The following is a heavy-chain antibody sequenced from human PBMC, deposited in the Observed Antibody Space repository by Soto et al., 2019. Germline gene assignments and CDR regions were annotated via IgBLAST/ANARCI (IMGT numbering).Heavy chain of an antibody. Sequence: EVQLLESGGGLVQPGGSLRLSCAASGFTFSSYAMSWVRQAPGKGLEWVSAISGSGGSTYYADSVKGRFTISRDNSKNTLYLHMNSLRAEDTAVYYCAKTNNRYCSGGSCYPPRDAFDIWGQGTMVTVSS. CDR1: GFTFSSYA. CDR3: AKTNNRYCSGGSCYPPRDAFDI. V-gene: IGHV3-23*01. D-gene: IGHD2-15*01. CDR2: ISGSGGST. J-gene: IGHJ3*02.